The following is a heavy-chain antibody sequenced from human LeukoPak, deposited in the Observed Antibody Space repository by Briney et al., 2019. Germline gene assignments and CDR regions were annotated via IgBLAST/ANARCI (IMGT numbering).Heavy chain of an antibody. J-gene: IGHJ4*02. CDR3: AVDYYDSGGAFD. D-gene: IGHD3-22*01. CDR2: IVVGSGNT. V-gene: IGHV1-58*02. Sequence: SVKVSCKASGFTFTSSAMQWVRQARGQRLEWIGWIVVGSGNTNYAQKFQERVTITRDMSTSTAYMELSSLRSEDTAVYYCAVDYYDSGGAFDWGQGTLVTVSS. CDR1: GFTFTSSA.